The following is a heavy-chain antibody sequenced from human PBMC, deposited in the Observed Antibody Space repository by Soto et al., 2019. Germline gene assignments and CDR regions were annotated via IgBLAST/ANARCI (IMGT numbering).Heavy chain of an antibody. V-gene: IGHV3-11*05. Sequence: PGVSLRLSCAASGFTFSDYYMSWIRQSPGKGQEWVSYISSSSKYTNYADSVKGRFTISRDNAKNSLYLQMNSLRAEDTAVYYCARDATGSYSYFDYWGQGKLVTVTS. CDR2: ISSSSKYT. CDR3: ARDATGSYSYFDY. J-gene: IGHJ4*02. CDR1: GFTFSDYY. D-gene: IGHD1-26*01.